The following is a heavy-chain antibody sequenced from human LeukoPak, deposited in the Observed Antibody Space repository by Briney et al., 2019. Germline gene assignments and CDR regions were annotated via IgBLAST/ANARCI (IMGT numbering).Heavy chain of an antibody. CDR2: IYYSGST. CDR1: GGSISSYY. Sequence: PSETLSLTCTVSGGSISSYYWSWIRQPPGKGLEWIGYIYYSGSTNYNPSLKSRVTISVDTSKNQFSLKLSSVTAADTAVYYCTRGHYSSGWLFDYWGQGTLVTVSS. D-gene: IGHD6-19*01. V-gene: IGHV4-59*01. CDR3: TRGHYSSGWLFDY. J-gene: IGHJ4*02.